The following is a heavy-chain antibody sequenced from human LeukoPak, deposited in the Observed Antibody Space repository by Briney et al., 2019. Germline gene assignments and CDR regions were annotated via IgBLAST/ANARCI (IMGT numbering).Heavy chain of an antibody. CDR3: ANPSPMVVTPTDY. Sequence: PGGSLRLSCAASGFTFSSYAMSWVRQAPGKGLEWVSAISGSGGSTYYADSVKGRFTISRDNSKNTLYLQMNSLRAEDTVVYYCANPSPMVVTPTDYWGQGTLVTVSS. CDR2: ISGSGGST. J-gene: IGHJ4*02. V-gene: IGHV3-23*01. CDR1: GFTFSSYA. D-gene: IGHD4-23*01.